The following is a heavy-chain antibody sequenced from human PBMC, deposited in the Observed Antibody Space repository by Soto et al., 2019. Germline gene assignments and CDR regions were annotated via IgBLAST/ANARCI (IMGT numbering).Heavy chain of an antibody. CDR2: ISGSGGST. CDR3: AKDPYSGSYYYYGMDV. CDR1: GFTFSSYA. D-gene: IGHD1-1*01. J-gene: IGHJ6*02. Sequence: PGGSLRLSCAASGFTFSSYAMSWVRQAPGKGLEWVSAISGSGGSTYYADSVKGRFTISRDNSKNTLYLQMNSLRAEDTAVYYCAKDPYSGSYYYYGMDVWGQGTTVTVSS. V-gene: IGHV3-23*01.